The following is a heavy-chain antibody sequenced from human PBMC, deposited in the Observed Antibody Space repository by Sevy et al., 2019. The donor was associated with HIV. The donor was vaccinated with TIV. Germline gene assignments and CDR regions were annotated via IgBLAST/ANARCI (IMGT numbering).Heavy chain of an antibody. CDR2: IRGKPFGGTT. CDR3: AREPGVVLVVAANHFDY. V-gene: IGHV3-49*03. J-gene: IGHJ4*02. CDR1: GFTFGPYA. Sequence: CLRLSCAASGFTFGPYAMSWFRQAPGKGLERVAFIRGKPFGGTTEYAASVKDRFTISRDDSKSIAYLEMNSLKIEDSAVYYCAREPGVVLVVAANHFDYWGLGTLVTVSS. D-gene: IGHD2-15*01.